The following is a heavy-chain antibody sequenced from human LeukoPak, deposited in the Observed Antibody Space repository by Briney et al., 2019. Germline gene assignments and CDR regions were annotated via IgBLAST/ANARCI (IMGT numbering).Heavy chain of an antibody. J-gene: IGHJ4*02. CDR3: AKDTTSSGWSDFDY. V-gene: IGHV3-9*01. D-gene: IGHD6-19*01. Sequence: GRSLRLSCAASGFTFDDYAMHWVRQAPGKGLEWVSGISWNSGSIGYADSAKGRFTISRDNAKNSLYLQMNSLRAEDTALYYCAKDTTSSGWSDFDYWGQGTLVTVSS. CDR2: ISWNSGSI. CDR1: GFTFDDYA.